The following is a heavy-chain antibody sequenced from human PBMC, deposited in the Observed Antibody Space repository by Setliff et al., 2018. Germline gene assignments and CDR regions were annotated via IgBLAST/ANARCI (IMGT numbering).Heavy chain of an antibody. D-gene: IGHD3-16*01. CDR2: INPKTGGT. CDR1: GYAFTDNY. Sequence: ASVKVSCKTSGYAFTDNYIHWVRQAPGQGLEWMGWINPKTGGTNLAQKFQGWVSMTRDTSITTAYMELSRLTSDDMAVYFCARSDHLVVDGFDVWGQGTMVTVPS. J-gene: IGHJ3*01. V-gene: IGHV1-2*04. CDR3: ARSDHLVVDGFDV.